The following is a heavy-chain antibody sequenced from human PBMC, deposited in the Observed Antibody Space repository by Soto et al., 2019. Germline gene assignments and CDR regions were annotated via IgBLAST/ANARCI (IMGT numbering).Heavy chain of an antibody. J-gene: IGHJ3*02. CDR1: GFTVSSNY. V-gene: IGHV3-66*01. CDR2: IYSGGST. D-gene: IGHD3-3*01. Sequence: EVQLVESGGGLVQPGGSLRLSCAASGFTVSSNYMSWVRQAPGKGLEWVSVIYSGGSTYYADSVKGRFTISRDNSKNTRYIQMNSLRAEDTAVYYCAREASRGFFAMYAFDIWGQGTMVTVSS. CDR3: AREASRGFFAMYAFDI.